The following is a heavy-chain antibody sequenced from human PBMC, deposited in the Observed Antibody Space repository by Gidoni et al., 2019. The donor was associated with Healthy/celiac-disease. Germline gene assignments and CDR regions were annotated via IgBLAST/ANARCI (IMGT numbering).Heavy chain of an antibody. CDR1: GGSFSGYY. Sequence: QVQLQQWGAGLLKPSEPLSLTCAVYGGSFSGYYWSWIRQPPGKGLEWIGEINHSGSTNYNPSLKSRVTISVDTSKNQFSLKLSSVTAADTAVYYCARGKEYYDFWSGYPYYWGQGTLVTVSS. CDR3: ARGKEYYDFWSGYPYY. V-gene: IGHV4-34*01. D-gene: IGHD3-3*01. J-gene: IGHJ4*02. CDR2: INHSGST.